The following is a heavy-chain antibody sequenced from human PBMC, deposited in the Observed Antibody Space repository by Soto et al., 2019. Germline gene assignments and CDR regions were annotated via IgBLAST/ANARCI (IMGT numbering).Heavy chain of an antibody. D-gene: IGHD2-15*01. J-gene: IGHJ6*02. CDR2: ISYDGGSH. CDR3: VRGAFCSGSSCYGMDV. V-gene: IGHV3-30*10. Sequence: QVQLVESGGGLVQPGKSLGLSCAASGFTFNTYPMNWVRQAPGKGLEWVAVISYDGGSHYYTDSVKGRFTISRDNSKNTLYLQMNSVKVEDAAIYFCVRGAFCSGSSCYGMDVWGQGTTVTVSS. CDR1: GFTFNTYP.